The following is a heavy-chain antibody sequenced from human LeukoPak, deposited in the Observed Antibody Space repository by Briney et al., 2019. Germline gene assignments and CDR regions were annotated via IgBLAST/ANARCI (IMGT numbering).Heavy chain of an antibody. CDR3: ARGQYYDPSGGTHDAFGI. D-gene: IGHD3-22*01. CDR1: GFTFSSHG. Sequence: GGSLRLSCAASGFTFSSHGMHWVRQAPGKGLEWVAVIWYDGSNTYYVDSVKGRFTISRDNFKNTLYLQMNSLRAEDTAVYYCARGQYYDPSGGTHDAFGIWGQGTMVTVSS. J-gene: IGHJ3*02. CDR2: IWYDGSNT. V-gene: IGHV3-33*01.